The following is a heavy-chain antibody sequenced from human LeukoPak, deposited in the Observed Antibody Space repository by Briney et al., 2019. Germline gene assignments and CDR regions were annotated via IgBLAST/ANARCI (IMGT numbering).Heavy chain of an antibody. J-gene: IGHJ3*02. Sequence: GGSLRLSCAASGFTFSSYTMSWVRQAPGKGLEWVSAISVGGDNTYYADSVKGRFTISRDNAKNSLCLQMNSLRDEDTAVYYCARENIVVVTAIRDAFDIWGQGTMVTVSS. D-gene: IGHD2-21*02. CDR3: ARENIVVVTAIRDAFDI. CDR1: GFTFSSYT. CDR2: ISVGGDNT. V-gene: IGHV3-23*01.